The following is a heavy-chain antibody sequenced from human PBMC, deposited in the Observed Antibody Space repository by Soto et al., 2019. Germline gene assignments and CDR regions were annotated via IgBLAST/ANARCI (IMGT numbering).Heavy chain of an antibody. J-gene: IGHJ5*02. CDR1: GYNFRSYA. Sequence: QVQLVESGGGVVQAGRSLRLYCAASGYNFRSYAMHWVRQAPGKGLEWVAVISYDESHEYYADSVKGRFTISRDNSKNTLYLQMNSLRGDDTAVYYCARAGYSSSWNWFDPWGQGTQVTVSS. D-gene: IGHD6-13*01. CDR3: ARAGYSSSWNWFDP. V-gene: IGHV3-30*04. CDR2: ISYDESHE.